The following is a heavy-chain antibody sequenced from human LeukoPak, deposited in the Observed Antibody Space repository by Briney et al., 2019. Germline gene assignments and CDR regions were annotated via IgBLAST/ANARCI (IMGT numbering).Heavy chain of an antibody. J-gene: IGHJ3*02. V-gene: IGHV4-59*01. CDR3: ARVDGYTRPGAFDI. CDR2: IYYSGST. Sequence: SETLSLTCTVSGGSISGYYWSWIRQPPGKGLEWIGYIYYSGSTNYNPSLKSRVTISVDTSKNQFSLKLSSVTAADTAVYYCARVDGYTRPGAFDIWGQGTMVTVSS. CDR1: GGSISGYY. D-gene: IGHD5-24*01.